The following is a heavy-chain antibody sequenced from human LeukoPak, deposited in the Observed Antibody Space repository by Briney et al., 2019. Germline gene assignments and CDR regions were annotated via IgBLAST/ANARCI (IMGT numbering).Heavy chain of an antibody. CDR3: ARLVGATTGSDWYFDL. CDR2: IYHSGST. CDR1: GGSISSGGYY. Sequence: SQTLSLTCTVSGGSISSGGYYWSWIRQPPGKGLEWIGYIYHSGSTYYNPSLKSRVTISVDTSKNQFSLKLSSVTAADTAVYYCARLVGATTGSDWYFDLWGRGTLVTVSS. V-gene: IGHV4-30-2*01. J-gene: IGHJ2*01. D-gene: IGHD1-26*01.